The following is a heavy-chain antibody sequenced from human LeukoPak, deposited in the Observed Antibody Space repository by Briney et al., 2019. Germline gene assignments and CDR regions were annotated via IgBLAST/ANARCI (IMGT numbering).Heavy chain of an antibody. J-gene: IGHJ4*02. D-gene: IGHD3-22*01. CDR1: GYTFTSYG. Sequence: GASVKVSCKASGYTFTSYGISWVRQAPGQGLEWMGWISAYNGNTNYAQKLQCRVTMTTDTSTSTAYMELRSLRSDDTAVYYCARDRYYYYDSSPLWDYWGQGTLVTVSS. CDR3: ARDRYYYYDSSPLWDY. CDR2: ISAYNGNT. V-gene: IGHV1-18*01.